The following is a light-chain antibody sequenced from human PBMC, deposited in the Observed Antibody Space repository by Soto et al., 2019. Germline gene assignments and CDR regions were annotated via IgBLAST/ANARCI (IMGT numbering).Light chain of an antibody. V-gene: IGKV3-20*01. J-gene: IGKJ3*01. Sequence: EIVLTQSPGTLSLSPAERTTLFCRARQSVTGRYLAWYQQKAGQAPRLLIYGASVTAPGIPDRFSGCVSGTDFTLTISRVEPEDFAVYYCQQYGSSPFTFGPGT. CDR3: QQYGSSPFT. CDR2: GAS. CDR1: QSVTGRY.